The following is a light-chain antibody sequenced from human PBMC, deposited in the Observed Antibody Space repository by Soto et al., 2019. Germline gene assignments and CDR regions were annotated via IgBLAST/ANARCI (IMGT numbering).Light chain of an antibody. Sequence: DVQMTQSPSTLSASVGDRVTITCRASQSISSWLAWYQQKPGKALKLLIYKASTLESGVPSNFSGSGSGTEFTLTISSLQPEDFATYYCQQYNSYPWTFGQGTKVDIK. V-gene: IGKV1-5*03. CDR3: QQYNSYPWT. CDR2: KAS. CDR1: QSISSW. J-gene: IGKJ1*01.